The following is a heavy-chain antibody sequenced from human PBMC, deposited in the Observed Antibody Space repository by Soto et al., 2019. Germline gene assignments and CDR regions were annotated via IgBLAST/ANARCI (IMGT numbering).Heavy chain of an antibody. CDR1: GGTFSSYG. D-gene: IGHD3-10*01. CDR2: IIPIFGTA. Sequence: ASVTVSCNASGGTFSSYGITWVRQPPGQELEWMGGIIPIFGTANYAQKFQGRVTITADKSTSTAYMELSRLRYEDTAVYYCARDSPSITVIRRALNWFDPWGQGTLVTVSS. CDR3: ARDSPSITVIRRALNWFDP. V-gene: IGHV1-69*06. J-gene: IGHJ5*02.